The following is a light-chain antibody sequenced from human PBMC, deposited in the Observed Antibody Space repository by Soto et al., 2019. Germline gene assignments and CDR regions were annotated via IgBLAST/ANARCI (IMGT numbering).Light chain of an antibody. CDR1: STDIGGYNN. CDR2: DVT. CDR3: SSSTSGNKAV. V-gene: IGLV2-14*01. J-gene: IGLJ7*01. Sequence: QSALTQPASVSGSPGQSITISCTGTSTDIGGYNNVSWYQQHPDKAPRLLIYDVTHRPSGVSNRFSGSESGNTASLTISGLQAEDEADYYCSSSTSGNKAVFGGGTQLTVL.